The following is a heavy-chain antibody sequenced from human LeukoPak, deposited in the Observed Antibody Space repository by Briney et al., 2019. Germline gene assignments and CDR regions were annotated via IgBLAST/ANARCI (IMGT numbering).Heavy chain of an antibody. CDR1: GYTFTSYD. CDR2: MNPNSGNT. CDR3: ARGITIFGVVIIYYFDY. Sequence: ASVTVSCKASGYTFTSYDINWVRQATGQGLEWMGWMNPNSGNTGYAQKFQGRVTMTRNTSISTAYMELSSLRSEDTAVYYCARGITIFGVVIIYYFDYWGQGTLVTVSS. V-gene: IGHV1-8*01. J-gene: IGHJ4*02. D-gene: IGHD3-3*01.